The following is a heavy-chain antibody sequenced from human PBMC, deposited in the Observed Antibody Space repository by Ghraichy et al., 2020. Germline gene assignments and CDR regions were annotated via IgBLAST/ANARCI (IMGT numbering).Heavy chain of an antibody. J-gene: IGHJ4*02. CDR1: GGSISSGGYY. CDR2: IYYSGST. D-gene: IGHD3-3*01. CDR3: ARVPISDPPSYYFDY. Sequence: TLSLTCTVSGGSISSGGYYWSWIRQHPGKGLEWIGYIYYSGSTYYNPSLKSRVTISVDTSKNQFSLKLSSVTAADTAVYYCARVPISDPPSYYFDYWGQGTLVTVSS. V-gene: IGHV4-31*03.